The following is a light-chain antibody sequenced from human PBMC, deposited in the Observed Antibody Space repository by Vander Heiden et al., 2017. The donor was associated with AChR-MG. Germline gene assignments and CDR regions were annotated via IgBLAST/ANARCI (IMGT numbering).Light chain of an antibody. J-gene: IGKJ2*01. CDR3: QQYGSPPT. CDR2: GAS. CDR1: QSVSSTY. Sequence: EIVLTQSPGTLSLSPGERATLSCRASQSVSSTYLAWFQQKPGQATRLLIYGASSRATGIPDRFSGSGSGTDFTLIISRLEPEDFAVYFWQQYGSPPTFGQGTKLEIK. V-gene: IGKV3-20*01.